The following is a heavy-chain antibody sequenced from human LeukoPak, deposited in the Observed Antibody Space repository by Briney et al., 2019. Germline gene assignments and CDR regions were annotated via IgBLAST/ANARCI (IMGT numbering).Heavy chain of an antibody. V-gene: IGHV3-23*01. CDR1: GFTFDDYA. J-gene: IGHJ4*02. Sequence: GGSLRLSCAASGFTFDDYAMHWVRQAPGKGLEWVSAISGSGGSTYYADSVKGRFTISRDNSKNTLYLQMNSLRAEDTAVYYCAKATWIQLWLGFDYWGQGTLVTVSS. D-gene: IGHD5-18*01. CDR3: AKATWIQLWLGFDY. CDR2: ISGSGGST.